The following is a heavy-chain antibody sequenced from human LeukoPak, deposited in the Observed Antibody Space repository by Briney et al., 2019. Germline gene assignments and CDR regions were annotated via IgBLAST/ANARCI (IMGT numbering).Heavy chain of an antibody. V-gene: IGHV1-18*01. J-gene: IGHJ3*02. CDR3: ARDRWTSGNDAFDI. CDR2: IRAYNGNI. D-gene: IGHD5-12*01. Sequence: ASVKVSCKASGYTFTHYGINWVRQAPGQGLEWMGWIRAYNGNINYAQKFQGRVTMTTDTSTSTAYMELRRLRSDDTAVYYCARDRWTSGNDAFDIWGQGTMVTVSS. CDR1: GYTFTHYG.